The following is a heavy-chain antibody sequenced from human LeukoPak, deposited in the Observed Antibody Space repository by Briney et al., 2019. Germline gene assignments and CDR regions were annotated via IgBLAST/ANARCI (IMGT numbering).Heavy chain of an antibody. CDR1: GGSISSYY. CDR3: AREGVAARLDY. V-gene: IGHV4-59*01. Sequence: SETLSLTCTVSGGSISSYYWSWIRQPPGKGLEWIGYIYYSGSTNYDPSLKSRVTISVDTSKNQFSLKLSSVTAADTAVYYCAREGVAARLDYWGQGTLVTVSS. CDR2: IYYSGST. D-gene: IGHD6-13*01. J-gene: IGHJ4*02.